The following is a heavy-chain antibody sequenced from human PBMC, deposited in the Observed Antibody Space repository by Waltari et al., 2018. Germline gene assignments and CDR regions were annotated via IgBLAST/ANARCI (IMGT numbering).Heavy chain of an antibody. CDR1: GGPITTENYY. Sequence: QLQESGPGLIKPSETLSLTCTVSGGPITTENYYWGWMRQAPGKGLEWIGSISYSGAPSYSPSLKSRVSISINTAANQVSLQLSSLTAADTAVYYCTRHRRNWTFYYFHYWGPGTLVTVSS. CDR2: ISYSGAP. CDR3: TRHRRNWTFYYFHY. V-gene: IGHV4-39*01. D-gene: IGHD1-1*01. J-gene: IGHJ4*02.